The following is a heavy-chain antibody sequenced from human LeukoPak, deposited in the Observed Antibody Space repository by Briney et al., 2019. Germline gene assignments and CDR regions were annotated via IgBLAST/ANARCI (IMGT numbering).Heavy chain of an antibody. J-gene: IGHJ5*02. V-gene: IGHV4-34*01. CDR1: RGSFSGYY. CDR3: ARGPHNNWFDP. Sequence: SETLSLTCAVYRGSFSGYYWSWIRQPPGKGLEWIGEINHSGSTNYNPSLKSRVTISVDTSKNQFPLKLSSVTAADTAVYYCARGPHNNWFDPWGQGTLVTVSS. CDR2: INHSGST.